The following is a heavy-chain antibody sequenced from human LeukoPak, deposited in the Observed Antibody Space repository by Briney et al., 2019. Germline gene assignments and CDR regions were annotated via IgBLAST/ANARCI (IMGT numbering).Heavy chain of an antibody. V-gene: IGHV3-30*18. Sequence: PGGSLRLSCAASGFTFSSYGMHWVRQAPGKGLEWVSVISYDGSSKYYADSVKGRFTISRDNSKNTLYLQMNSLRSEDTALYYCAKDATGDGDLESWGQGTLVTVSP. D-gene: IGHD4-17*01. CDR3: AKDATGDGDLES. CDR2: ISYDGSSK. J-gene: IGHJ5*02. CDR1: GFTFSSYG.